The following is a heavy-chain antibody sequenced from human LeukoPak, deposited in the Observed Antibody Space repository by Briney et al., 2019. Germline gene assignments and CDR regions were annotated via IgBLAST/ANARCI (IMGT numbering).Heavy chain of an antibody. V-gene: IGHV4-38-2*01. J-gene: IGHJ2*01. CDR1: GYSISNHYY. Sequence: SETLSLTCAVSGYSISNHYYWGWIRQPPGKGPEWIGSYYHTGSSYYNPSLQSRVAISIDTSKNQFSLELASVTAADTAVYYCASATRSMSRFFDLWGRGTLVIVSS. D-gene: IGHD2-8*01. CDR2: YYHTGSS. CDR3: ASATRSMSRFFDL.